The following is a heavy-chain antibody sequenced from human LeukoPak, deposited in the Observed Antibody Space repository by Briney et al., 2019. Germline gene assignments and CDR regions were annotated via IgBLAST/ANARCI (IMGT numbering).Heavy chain of an antibody. Sequence: SETLSLTCAVSGYSISSGYYWGWIRQPPGKGLEWIGSIYHSGSTYYNPSLKSRVTISRDTSKNHFSLKVSSVTAADTAVYYCARGPITEDGTFHSPNAWGQGTLVTVSS. CDR3: ARGPITEDGTFHSPNA. CDR2: IYHSGST. J-gene: IGHJ5*02. CDR1: GYSISSGYY. D-gene: IGHD1-1*01. V-gene: IGHV4-38-2*01.